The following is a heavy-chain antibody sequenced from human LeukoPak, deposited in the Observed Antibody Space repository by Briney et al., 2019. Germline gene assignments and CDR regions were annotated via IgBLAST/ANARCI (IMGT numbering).Heavy chain of an antibody. Sequence: ESSETLSLTCTVSGGSISSYYWSWIRQPPGKGLEWIGYIYYSGSTNYNPSLKSRVTISVDTSKNQFSLKLSSVTAADTAVYYCAGSGIAARAKTRYNWFDPWGQGTLVTVSS. J-gene: IGHJ5*02. CDR1: GGSISSYY. CDR2: IYYSGST. CDR3: AGSGIAARAKTRYNWFDP. D-gene: IGHD6-6*01. V-gene: IGHV4-59*01.